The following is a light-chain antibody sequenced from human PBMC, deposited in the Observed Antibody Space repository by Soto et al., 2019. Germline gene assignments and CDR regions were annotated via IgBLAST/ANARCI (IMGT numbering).Light chain of an antibody. V-gene: IGKV1-5*03. CDR2: KAS. CDR1: ESIDSW. J-gene: IGKJ1*01. Sequence: GDRVTITCRASESIDSWLAWHQQKPGRAPKLLISKASNLESGVPSRFSGSGSGTEFTLTISSLQPDDFATYYCQQYNSYRAFGQGTNVDIK. CDR3: QQYNSYRA.